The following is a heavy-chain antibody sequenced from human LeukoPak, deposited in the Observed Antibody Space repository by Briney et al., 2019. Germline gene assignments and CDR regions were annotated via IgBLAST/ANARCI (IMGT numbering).Heavy chain of an antibody. D-gene: IGHD3-10*01. CDR2: IIPIFGTA. V-gene: IGHV1-69*06. Sequence: SVKVSCKASGGTFSSYAISWVRQAPGQGLEWMGGIIPIFGTANYAQKFQGRVTITADKSTSTAYMELSSLRSEDTAVYYCARDRITMVRGYNNWFDPWGQGTLVTVSS. CDR1: GGTFSSYA. J-gene: IGHJ5*02. CDR3: ARDRITMVRGYNNWFDP.